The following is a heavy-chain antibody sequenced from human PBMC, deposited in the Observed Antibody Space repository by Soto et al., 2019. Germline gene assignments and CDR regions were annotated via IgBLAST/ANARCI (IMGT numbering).Heavy chain of an antibody. CDR1: GVTFSSYA. CDR3: ARGNYCYYGMDV. CDR2: IIPIFGTA. D-gene: IGHD6-13*01. V-gene: IGHV1-69*06. Sequence: SVKVSCKASGVTFSSYAISWVRQAPGQGLEWMGGIIPIFGTANYAQKFQGRVTITADKSTSTAYMELSSLRSEDTAVYYCARGNYCYYGMDVWGQGTTVTVSS. J-gene: IGHJ6*02.